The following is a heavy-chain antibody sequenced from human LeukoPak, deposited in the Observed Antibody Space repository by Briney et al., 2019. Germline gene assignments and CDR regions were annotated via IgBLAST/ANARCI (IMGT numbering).Heavy chain of an antibody. D-gene: IGHD4-11*01. CDR1: GFTFSDYY. J-gene: IGHJ6*02. V-gene: IGHV3-11*06. CDR3: ARAPHYSNYGPYYYGMDV. CDR2: ISSSSGYT. Sequence: GRSLRLSCAASGFTFSDYYMSWIRQAPGKGLEWVSYISSSSGYTNYADSVKGRFTISRDNAKNSLYLQMNSLRAEDTAVYYCARAPHYSNYGPYYYGMDVWGQGTTVTVSS.